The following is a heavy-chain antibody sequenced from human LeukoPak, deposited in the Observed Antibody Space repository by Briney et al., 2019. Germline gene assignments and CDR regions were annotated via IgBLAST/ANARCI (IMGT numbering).Heavy chain of an antibody. CDR1: GGSISSYY. V-gene: IGHV4-59*08. CDR3: AGVDYYDSSGYYEDYAFDI. CDR2: IYYSGST. D-gene: IGHD3-22*01. J-gene: IGHJ3*02. Sequence: SETLSLTCTVSGGSISSYYWSWIRQPPGKGLEWIGYIYYSGSTNYNPSLKSRVTISVDTSKNQFSLKLSSVTAADTAVYYCAGVDYYDSSGYYEDYAFDIWGQGTMVTVSS.